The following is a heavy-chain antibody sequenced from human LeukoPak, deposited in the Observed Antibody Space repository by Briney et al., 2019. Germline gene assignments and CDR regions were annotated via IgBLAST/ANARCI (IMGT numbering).Heavy chain of an antibody. D-gene: IGHD6-13*01. CDR3: AREGIAEPDTNWFDP. Sequence: GESLKISCKGSGYSFTSYWIGWVRQMPGKGLEWMGINPTSGGTHYAQKFQGRVTMTRDTSISTAYMEVSRLTSDDTAVYYCAREGIAEPDTNWFDPWGQGTLVTVSS. J-gene: IGHJ5*02. CDR1: GYSFTSYW. V-gene: IGHV1-2*02. CDR2: INPTSGGT.